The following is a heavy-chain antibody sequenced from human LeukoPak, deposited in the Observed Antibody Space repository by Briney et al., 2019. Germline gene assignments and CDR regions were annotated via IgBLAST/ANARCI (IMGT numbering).Heavy chain of an antibody. CDR3: AKANWISDADAVW. J-gene: IGHJ4*02. D-gene: IGHD2-2*03. CDR2: IRGGGEK. V-gene: IGHV3-23*01. CDR1: GFSFTTYA. Sequence: GGSLRVSCAASGFSFTTYAMSWVRQAPARGLEWVSSIRGGGEKFYADFVRGRFTLSRDDSTNTVYLQLNNLRVEDTAIYYCAKANWISDADAVWWGQGTLVTVSS.